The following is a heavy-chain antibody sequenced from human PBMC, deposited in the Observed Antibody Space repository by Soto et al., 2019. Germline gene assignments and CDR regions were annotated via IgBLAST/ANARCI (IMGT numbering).Heavy chain of an antibody. Sequence: SETVCLTCTVSGGSISNYGWSWLRHRAGKGLQVVGRISTSGSTNYTPSLKSRVTMSVDTSKTQFSLKPSSVTAADTAVYYCARACSSTSCYDVFGSGGQGTLVTVS. D-gene: IGHD2-2*01. J-gene: IGHJ4*02. V-gene: IGHV4-4*07. CDR3: ARACSSTSCYDVFGS. CDR1: GGSISNYG. CDR2: ISTSGST.